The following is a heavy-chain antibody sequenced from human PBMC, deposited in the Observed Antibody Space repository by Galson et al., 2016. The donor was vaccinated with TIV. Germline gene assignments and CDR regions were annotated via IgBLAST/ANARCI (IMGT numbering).Heavy chain of an antibody. CDR1: GLSVSINY. V-gene: IGHV3-66*02. D-gene: IGHD2-15*01. CDR2: ISDGGKT. Sequence: SLRLSCAASGLSVSINYLTWVRQAPGKGLEWVSLISDGGKTYYSDSVKGRFTISRDNSTNTLYLQMNRLRVEDTAVYYCAGDRVVDATYYFYYYGMDVWGHGTAVTVFS. J-gene: IGHJ6*02. CDR3: AGDRVVDATYYFYYYGMDV.